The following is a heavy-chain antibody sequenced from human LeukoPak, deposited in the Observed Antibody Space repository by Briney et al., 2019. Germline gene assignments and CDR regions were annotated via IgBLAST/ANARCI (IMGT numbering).Heavy chain of an antibody. CDR1: GGTFSSYA. D-gene: IGHD3-10*01. CDR3: ARAWGDQHYFDY. Sequence: GASVKVSCKASGGTFSSYAISWVRQAPGQGLEWMGRIIPILGIANYAQKFQGRVTITADKSTSTAYMELSSLRSEDTAVYYCARAWGDQHYFDYWGQGTLVTVSS. J-gene: IGHJ4*02. V-gene: IGHV1-69*04. CDR2: IIPILGIA.